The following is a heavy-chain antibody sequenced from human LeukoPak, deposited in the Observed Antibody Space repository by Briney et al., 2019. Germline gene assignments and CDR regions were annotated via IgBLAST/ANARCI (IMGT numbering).Heavy chain of an antibody. CDR1: GFTFRNYG. V-gene: IGHV3-30*19. CDR3: ARDQGAWGYGYNFDY. CDR2: ISYDGSDK. J-gene: IGHJ4*02. Sequence: GGSLRLSCAASGFTFRNYGMHWVRQAPGKGLEWVAVISYDGSDKFYADSVKGRFTISRDNSKNTLHLQMISLRAEDTAVYYCARDQGAWGYGYNFDYWGQGTLVTVSS. D-gene: IGHD3-16*01.